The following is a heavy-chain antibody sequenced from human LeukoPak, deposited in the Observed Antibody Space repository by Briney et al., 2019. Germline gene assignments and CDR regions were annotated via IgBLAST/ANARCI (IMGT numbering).Heavy chain of an antibody. CDR2: ISWDGGST. CDR1: GFTFDDYA. D-gene: IGHD6-13*01. CDR3: AKDKVVREGSSYYYYYMDV. J-gene: IGHJ6*03. Sequence: SGGSLRLSCAASGFTFDDYAMHWVRQAPGKGLEWVSLISWDGGSTYYADSVKGRFTISRDNSKNSLYLQMNSLRAEDTALYYCAKDKVVREGSSYYYYYMDVWGKGTTVTISS. V-gene: IGHV3-43D*03.